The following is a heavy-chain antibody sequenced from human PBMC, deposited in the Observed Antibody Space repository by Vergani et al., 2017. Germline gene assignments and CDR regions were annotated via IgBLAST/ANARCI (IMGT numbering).Heavy chain of an antibody. D-gene: IGHD4-11*01. CDR2: ISFDGNKK. V-gene: IGHV3-30*03. J-gene: IGHJ4*02. CDR1: GFSFTSYG. Sequence: QVRLVESGGGVVQPGRSLRLPCAASGFSFTSYGMHWVRQPPGKGLEWVATISFDGNKKDDTEAVRGRFTISRDSSKTLYLQMDSLRVEDTAMYFCARDVSYSTAWPFFDSRVQGTLVTVSS. CDR3: ARDVSYSTAWPFFDS.